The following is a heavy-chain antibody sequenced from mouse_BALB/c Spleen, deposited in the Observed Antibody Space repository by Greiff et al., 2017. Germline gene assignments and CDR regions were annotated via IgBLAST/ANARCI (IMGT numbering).Heavy chain of an antibody. CDR3: TREGATVDAMDY. CDR1: GFTFSSYT. J-gene: IGHJ4*01. V-gene: IGHV5-6-4*01. D-gene: IGHD1-1*01. Sequence: EVKLMESGGGLVKPGGSLKLSCAASGFTFSSYTMSWVRQTPEKRLEWVATISSGGSYTYYPDSVKGRFTISRDNAKNTLYLQMSSLKSEDTAMYYCTREGATVDAMDYWGQGTSVTVSS. CDR2: ISSGGSYT.